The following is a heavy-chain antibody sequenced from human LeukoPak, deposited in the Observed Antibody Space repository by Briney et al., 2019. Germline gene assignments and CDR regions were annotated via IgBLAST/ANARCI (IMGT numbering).Heavy chain of an antibody. CDR1: GFTFSSYA. CDR3: ARADSRYYYYYYMDV. Sequence: GGSLRLSCAASGFTFSSYAMSWVRQAPGKGLEWVSGINWNGGSTGYADSVKGRFTISRDNAKNSLYLQMNSLRAEDTALYHCARADSRYYYYYYMDVWGKGTTVTISS. CDR2: INWNGGST. D-gene: IGHD2-15*01. V-gene: IGHV3-20*01. J-gene: IGHJ6*03.